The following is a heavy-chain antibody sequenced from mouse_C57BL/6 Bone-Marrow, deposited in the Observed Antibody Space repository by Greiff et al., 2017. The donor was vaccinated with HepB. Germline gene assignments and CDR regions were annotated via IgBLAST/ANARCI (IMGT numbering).Heavy chain of an antibody. CDR2: INSDGGST. V-gene: IGHV5-2*03. J-gene: IGHJ4*01. CDR3: ARRYYVYAMDY. D-gene: IGHD1-1*01. CDR1: EYAFPSHD. Sequence: EVKLVESGGGLVQPGASLKLSCESNEYAFPSHDMSWVRKTPEKRLELVAAINSDGGSTYYPDTMERRFIISRDNTKKALYLQMSSLRSEDTALYYCARRYYVYAMDYWGQGTSVTVSS.